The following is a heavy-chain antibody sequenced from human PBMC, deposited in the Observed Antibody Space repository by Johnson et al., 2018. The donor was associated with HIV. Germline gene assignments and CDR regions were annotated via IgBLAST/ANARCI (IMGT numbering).Heavy chain of an antibody. Sequence: QVQLVESGGGVVQPGRSLRLSCAASGFTFSSYGMHWVRQAPGKGLEWVAVISYDGSNKYYAHSVKGRFTISRDNARSTLYLQMNSLRPEDTAVYYCAREGVSGSYYDAFDLWGQGTMVTVSS. CDR3: AREGVSGSYYDAFDL. CDR1: GFTFSSYG. J-gene: IGHJ3*01. V-gene: IGHV3-30*03. D-gene: IGHD1-26*01. CDR2: ISYDGSNK.